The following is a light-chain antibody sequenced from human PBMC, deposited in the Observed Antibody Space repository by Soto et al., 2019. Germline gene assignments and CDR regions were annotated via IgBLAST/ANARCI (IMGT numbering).Light chain of an antibody. CDR1: QTISSW. CDR3: QHYTSYSEA. CDR2: KAS. Sequence: DIQMTQSPSTLSGSVGDRVTITCRASQTISSWLAWYQQKPGKAPKLLIYKASTLKSGVPSRFSGSGSGTEFTVTISSLQPDDFATYYCQHYTSYSEAFGQGTKVEL. J-gene: IGKJ1*01. V-gene: IGKV1-5*03.